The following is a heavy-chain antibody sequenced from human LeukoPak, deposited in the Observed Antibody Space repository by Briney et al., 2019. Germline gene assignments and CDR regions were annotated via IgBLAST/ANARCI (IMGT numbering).Heavy chain of an antibody. CDR2: ISSSSSYI. V-gene: IGHV3-21*01. CDR1: GFTFSSYS. J-gene: IGHJ4*02. Sequence: GGSLRLSCAASGFTFSSYSMNWVRQAPGKGLEWVSSISSSSSYIYYADSVKGRFTISRDNAKNSLYLQMNSLRAEDTAVYYCVRDWGYDSSGYWQKYFDTWGQGTLVTVSS. D-gene: IGHD6-19*01. CDR3: VRDWGYDSSGYWQKYFDT.